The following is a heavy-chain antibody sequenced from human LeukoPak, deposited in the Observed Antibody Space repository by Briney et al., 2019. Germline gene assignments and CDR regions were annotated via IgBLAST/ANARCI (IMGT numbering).Heavy chain of an antibody. V-gene: IGHV4-39*07. CDR2: IYYTGST. Sequence: SETLSLTCTVSGGSISTSSYSWGWIRQPPGKGLEWIGTIYYTGSTNYNPSLKSRVTISVDTSKNQSSLKLSSVTAADTAVYYCARGGPTLSYWGQGTLVTVSS. CDR3: ARGGPTLSY. J-gene: IGHJ4*02. CDR1: GGSISTSSYS. D-gene: IGHD2/OR15-2a*01.